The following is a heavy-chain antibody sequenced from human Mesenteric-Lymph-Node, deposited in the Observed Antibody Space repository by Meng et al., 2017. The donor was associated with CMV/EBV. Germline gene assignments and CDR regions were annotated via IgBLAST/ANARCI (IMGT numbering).Heavy chain of an antibody. V-gene: IGHV3-23*01. CDR2: IRGSGGST. J-gene: IGHJ4*02. D-gene: IGHD3/OR15-3a*01. CDR3: AKDLNWAAYD. CDR1: GFTFSSYA. Sequence: GESLKISCAASGFTFSSYAMSWVRQGPGKGLEWVSGIRGSGGSTYYADSVKGRFTISRDSSRKTLFLEMSSLRADDTAMYYCAKDLNWAAYDWGQGTLVTVSS.